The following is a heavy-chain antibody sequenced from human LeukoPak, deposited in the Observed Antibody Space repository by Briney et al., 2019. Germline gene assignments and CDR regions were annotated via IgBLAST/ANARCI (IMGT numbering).Heavy chain of an antibody. D-gene: IGHD3-10*01. CDR2: IYTSGST. Sequence: SETLSLTCTVSGGSISSYYWSWIRQPAGKGLEWIGRIYTSGSTNYNPSLKSRVTMSVDTSKNQFSLKLSSVTAADTAVYYCARDREWFGELPPSYFDYWGQGTLVTVSS. CDR3: ARDREWFGELPPSYFDY. J-gene: IGHJ4*02. V-gene: IGHV4-4*07. CDR1: GGSISSYY.